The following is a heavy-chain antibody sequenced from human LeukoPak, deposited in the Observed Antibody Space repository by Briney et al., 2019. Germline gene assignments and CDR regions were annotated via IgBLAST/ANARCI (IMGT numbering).Heavy chain of an antibody. CDR3: ARVGSLRNPNWFDP. CDR1: GYSISSGYY. V-gene: IGHV4-38-2*02. Sequence: SETLSLTCTVSGYSISSGYYWGWIRQPPGKGLEWIGSIYHSGSTYYNPSLKSRVTISVDTSKNQFSLKLSSVTAADTAVYYCARVGSLRNPNWFDPWGQGTLVTVSS. CDR2: IYHSGST. D-gene: IGHD1-26*01. J-gene: IGHJ5*02.